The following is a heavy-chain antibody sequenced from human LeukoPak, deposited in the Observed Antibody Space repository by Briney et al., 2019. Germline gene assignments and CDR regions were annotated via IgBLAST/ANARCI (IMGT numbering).Heavy chain of an antibody. V-gene: IGHV3-21*01. CDR2: ISSSSSYI. J-gene: IGHJ5*02. D-gene: IGHD3-10*01. CDR3: ARGAYGSGSYGDNWFDP. CDR1: GFTFSSYS. Sequence: GGSLRLSCAASGFTFSSYSMNWVRQAPGKGLEWVSSISSSSSYIYYADSVKGRFTISRDNAKNSLYLQMNSLRAEDTAVYYCARGAYGSGSYGDNWFDPWGQGTLVTVSS.